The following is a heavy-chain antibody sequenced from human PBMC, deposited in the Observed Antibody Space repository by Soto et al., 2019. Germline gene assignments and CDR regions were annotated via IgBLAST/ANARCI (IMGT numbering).Heavy chain of an antibody. D-gene: IGHD2-21*01. CDR1: GGSFTGYY. Sequence: PSETLSLTCAVYGGSFTGYYWSWIRQPPGKGLEWIGEINHSGSTNYNPSLKSRVTISVDTSKNQFSLKLSSVTAADTAVYYCARKYSWAFDIWGQGTMVT. J-gene: IGHJ3*02. CDR3: ARKYSWAFDI. CDR2: INHSGST. V-gene: IGHV4-34*01.